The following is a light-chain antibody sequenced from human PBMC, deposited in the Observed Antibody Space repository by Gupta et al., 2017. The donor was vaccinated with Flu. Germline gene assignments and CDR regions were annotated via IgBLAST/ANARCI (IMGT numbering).Light chain of an antibody. CDR2: GAS. CDR3: QQCDNTSST. J-gene: IGKJ1*01. Sequence: DIQMTQSPSSLSAAVGDRVIISCRASQNINHYLIWYQQKPGKVPKLLIYGASTLDSGVPSRFSGSGSGTDFTLNINRLHPDEVGIYYCQQCDNTSSTFGPGTMVEIK. CDR1: QNINHY. V-gene: IGKV1-39*01.